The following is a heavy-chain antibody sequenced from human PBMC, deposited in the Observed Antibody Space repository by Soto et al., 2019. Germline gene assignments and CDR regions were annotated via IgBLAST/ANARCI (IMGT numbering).Heavy chain of an antibody. Sequence: PGGSLRLSCAASGFTFSSYWMTWVRQAPGKGLEWVANIKHEGSEKYYVDSVKGRFTVSRDNAKNSQFLQMNSLRVDDTAVYYCARDSRWFGELFRSYYFYMDVWGKGTTVTVSS. CDR1: GFTFSSYW. CDR2: IKHEGSEK. V-gene: IGHV3-7*01. J-gene: IGHJ6*03. CDR3: ARDSRWFGELFRSYYFYMDV. D-gene: IGHD3-10*01.